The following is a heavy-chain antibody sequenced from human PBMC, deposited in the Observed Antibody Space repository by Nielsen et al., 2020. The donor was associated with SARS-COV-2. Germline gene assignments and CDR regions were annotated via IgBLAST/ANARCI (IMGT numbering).Heavy chain of an antibody. CDR1: GFTFSSYG. CDR3: AKETIYGSGSYGY. Sequence: GGSLRLSCAASGFTFSSYGMHWVRQAPGKGLEWVAVISYDGSNKYYADSVKGRFTISRDNSKNTLYLQMNSLRAEDTAAYYCAKETIYGSGSYGYWGQGTLVTVSS. CDR2: ISYDGSNK. V-gene: IGHV3-30*18. J-gene: IGHJ4*02. D-gene: IGHD3-10*01.